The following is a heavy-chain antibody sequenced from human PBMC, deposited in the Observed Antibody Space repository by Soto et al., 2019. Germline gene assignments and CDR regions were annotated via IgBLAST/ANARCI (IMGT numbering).Heavy chain of an antibody. CDR1: GYSLTSYC. CDR3: ARRSDIVGLDS. J-gene: IGHJ4*02. D-gene: IGHD5-12*01. V-gene: IGHV5-10-1*01. Sequence: GESLKISCKGSGYSLTSYCISWVRQMPGKGLEWMGKIDPTDSYTNYSPSFEGHVTISVDKSISTAYLQWSSLMASDTAMYYCARRSDIVGLDSWGQGTLVTVSS. CDR2: IDPTDSYT.